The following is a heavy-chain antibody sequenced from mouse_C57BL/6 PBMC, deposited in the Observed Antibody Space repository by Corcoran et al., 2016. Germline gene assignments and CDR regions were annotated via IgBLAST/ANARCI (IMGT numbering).Heavy chain of an antibody. D-gene: IGHD1-1*01. V-gene: IGHV1-26*01. CDR1: GYTFTDYY. Sequence: EVLLQQSGPELVKPGASVKISCKASGYTFTDYYMNWVKQSHGKSLEWIGDINPNNGGTSYNQKFKGKATLTVDKSSSTAYMELRSLTSEDSAVYYCAAHYYGSSRAYWGQGTLVTVSA. J-gene: IGHJ3*01. CDR2: INPNNGGT. CDR3: AAHYYGSSRAY.